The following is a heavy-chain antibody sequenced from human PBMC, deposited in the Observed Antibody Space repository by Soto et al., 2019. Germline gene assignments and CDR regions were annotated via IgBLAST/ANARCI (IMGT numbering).Heavy chain of an antibody. CDR1: GFTFSSYA. CDR3: AKDQGSSWYEIDY. Sequence: GGSLRLSCAASGFTFSSYAMSWVRQSPGKGLEWVSAISGSSASTYYADSVKGRFTISRDNSKNTLYLQMNSLRAEDTAVYYCAKDQGSSWYEIDYWGQGTLVTVSS. D-gene: IGHD6-13*01. V-gene: IGHV3-23*01. CDR2: ISGSSAST. J-gene: IGHJ4*02.